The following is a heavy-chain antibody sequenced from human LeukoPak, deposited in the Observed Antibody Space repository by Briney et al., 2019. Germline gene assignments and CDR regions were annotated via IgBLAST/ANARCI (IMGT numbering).Heavy chain of an antibody. Sequence: SETLSLTCTVSGGSISSYYWSWIRQPPGKGLEWIGYIYYSGSTNYSPSLKSRVTISVDTSKNQFSLKLSSVTAADTAVYYCARALPSSGSSSDVFDYWGQGTLVTVSS. CDR2: IYYSGST. V-gene: IGHV4-59*01. J-gene: IGHJ4*02. CDR3: ARALPSSGSSSDVFDY. CDR1: GGSISSYY. D-gene: IGHD6-19*01.